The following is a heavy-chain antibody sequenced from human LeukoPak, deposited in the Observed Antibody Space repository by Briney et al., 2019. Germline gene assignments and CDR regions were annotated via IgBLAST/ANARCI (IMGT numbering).Heavy chain of an antibody. D-gene: IGHD3-22*01. Sequence: GGSLRLSCAASGFTVSSSYMSWVRQAPGKGLEWVSVIYNDGNTYYADSVKGRFTISRDNSKNTLYLQMNSLRAEDTAVYYCARDRDFSAYFDYWGQGTPVTVSS. CDR1: GFTVSSSY. J-gene: IGHJ4*02. CDR3: ARDRDFSAYFDY. CDR2: IYNDGNT. V-gene: IGHV3-53*01.